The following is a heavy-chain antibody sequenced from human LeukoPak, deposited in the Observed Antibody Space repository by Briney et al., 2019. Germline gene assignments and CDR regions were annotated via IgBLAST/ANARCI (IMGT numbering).Heavy chain of an antibody. D-gene: IGHD5-12*01. Sequence: ASVKVSCKASGYTFTGYYMHWVRQAPGQGLEWMGWINPNSGGTNYAQKFQGRVTMTRDTSISTAYMELSRLRSDDTAVYYCARRVATIVMNAFDIWGQGTMVTVSS. CDR2: INPNSGGT. CDR1: GYTFTGYY. V-gene: IGHV1-2*02. J-gene: IGHJ3*02. CDR3: ARRVATIVMNAFDI.